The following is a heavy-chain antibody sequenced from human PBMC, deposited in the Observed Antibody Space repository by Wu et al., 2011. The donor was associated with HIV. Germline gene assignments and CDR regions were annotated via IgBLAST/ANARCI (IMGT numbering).Heavy chain of an antibody. D-gene: IGHD3-10*01. Sequence: QVQLVQSGAEVEKPGASVKVSCKASGYTFSSYDINWVRQATGQGLEWMGWMHPNSGNTGYAQKFQDRVTMTRNTSISTAYMELSSLRSEDTAVYYCARSGFQPYGSGSYYHDLWGQGTRGHRLL. CDR3: ARSGFQPYGSGSYYHDL. CDR1: GYTFSSYD. J-gene: IGHJ4*02. V-gene: IGHV1-8*02. CDR2: MHPNSGNT.